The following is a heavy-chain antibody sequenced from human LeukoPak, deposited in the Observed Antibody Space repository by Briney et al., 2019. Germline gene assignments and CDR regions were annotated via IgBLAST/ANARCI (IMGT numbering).Heavy chain of an antibody. CDR3: ARATVIGTVPVPGVLDV. Sequence: GGSLRLSCAASGFTFSSYDMHWVRQVAGKGLEWVSSIGTIGDTFYPGSVKGRFTISRENAKNSLYLQMNSLRAGDTAVYYCARATVIGTVPVPGVLDVWGKGTTVTVSS. V-gene: IGHV3-13*01. J-gene: IGHJ6*04. CDR2: IGTIGDT. D-gene: IGHD6-19*01. CDR1: GFTFSSYD.